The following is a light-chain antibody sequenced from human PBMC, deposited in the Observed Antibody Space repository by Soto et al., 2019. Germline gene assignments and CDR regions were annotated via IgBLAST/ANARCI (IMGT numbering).Light chain of an antibody. Sequence: QSVLTQPPSVSGAPGQRVTISCTGSSSNIGAGYDVHWYQQLPGTAPKLLIYGNSNRPSGVPDRFSGSKSGTSASLAITGLRAEDEAAYYCQSYDSSVRVAVFGGGTKLTVL. J-gene: IGLJ2*01. V-gene: IGLV1-40*01. CDR3: QSYDSSVRVAV. CDR1: SSNIGAGYD. CDR2: GNS.